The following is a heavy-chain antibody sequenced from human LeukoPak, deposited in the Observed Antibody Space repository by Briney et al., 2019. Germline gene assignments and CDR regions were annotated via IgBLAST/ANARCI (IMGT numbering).Heavy chain of an antibody. J-gene: IGHJ4*02. CDR2: IIPIFGAA. Sequence: SVKVSCKASGGTFSSYTFSWVRQAPGQGLEWMGGIIPIFGAANYAQKFQGRVTITADASTSTAYMELSSLRSEDTAVYYCARGWAPVAGTWTHFDYWGQGTLVTVSS. CDR3: ARGWAPVAGTWTHFDY. D-gene: IGHD6-19*01. V-gene: IGHV1-69*13. CDR1: GGTFSSYT.